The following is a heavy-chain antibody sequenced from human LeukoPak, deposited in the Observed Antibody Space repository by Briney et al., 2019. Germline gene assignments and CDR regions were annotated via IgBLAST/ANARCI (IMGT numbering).Heavy chain of an antibody. CDR1: GYSFTTFW. D-gene: IGHD3-10*01. CDR2: IYGGDSHT. CDR3: ASKKEGWGGFNY. V-gene: IGHV5-51*01. Sequence: PGESLKISCKGSGYSFTTFWIGWVRQMPGKGLEWMGIIYGGDSHTRYSPAFQGQVTISADKSISTAYLHWSSLKASDTAMYYCASKKEGWGGFNYWGQGTLVTVSS. J-gene: IGHJ4*02.